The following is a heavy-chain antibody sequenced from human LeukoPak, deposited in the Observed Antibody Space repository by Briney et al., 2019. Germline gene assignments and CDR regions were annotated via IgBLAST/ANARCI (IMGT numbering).Heavy chain of an antibody. D-gene: IGHD2-2*01. J-gene: IGHJ4*02. V-gene: IGHV1-2*04. CDR1: GYTFTGYY. CDR3: ARGSLGYCSSTSCLQY. CDR2: INPNSGGT. Sequence: GASVKVSCKASGYTFTGYYMHWVRQAPGQGLEWMGWINPNSGGTNYAQKFQGWATMTRDTSISTAYMELSRLRSDDTAVYYCARGSLGYCSSTSCLQYWGQGTLVTVSS.